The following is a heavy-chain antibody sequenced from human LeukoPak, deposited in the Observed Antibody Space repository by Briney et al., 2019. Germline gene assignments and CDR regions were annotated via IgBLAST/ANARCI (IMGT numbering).Heavy chain of an antibody. CDR1: GFTFSSYS. CDR3: ARVGGYCSSTSCYNHAFDI. J-gene: IGHJ3*02. CDR2: ISSSSNYV. V-gene: IGHV3-21*01. Sequence: GGSLRLSCAASGFTFSSYSMNWVRQAPGKGLEWVSSISSSSNYVYYTDSMKGRFTISRDNAKNSLYLQMNSLRAEDTAVYYCARVGGYCSSTSCYNHAFDIWGQGTMVTVSS. D-gene: IGHD2-2*02.